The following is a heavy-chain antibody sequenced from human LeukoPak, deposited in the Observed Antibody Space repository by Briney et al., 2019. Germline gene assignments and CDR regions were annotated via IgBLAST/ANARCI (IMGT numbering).Heavy chain of an antibody. D-gene: IGHD2-15*01. J-gene: IGHJ2*01. CDR3: ASSGYCSGGTCYLRYWYFDL. CDR1: GFTFSSYA. Sequence: PGGSLRLSCAASGFTFSSYAMSWVRQAPGKGLEWVSAISGSGGSTYYADSVKCRFTISRDNSKSTLYLQMNTLRAEDAAVYYCASSGYCSGGTCYLRYWYFDLWGRGTLVTVSS. V-gene: IGHV3-23*01. CDR2: ISGSGGST.